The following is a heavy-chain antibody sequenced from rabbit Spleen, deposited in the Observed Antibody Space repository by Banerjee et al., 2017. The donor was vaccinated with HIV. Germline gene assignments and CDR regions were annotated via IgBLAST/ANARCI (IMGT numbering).Heavy chain of an antibody. Sequence: QSLEESGGDLVKPGASLTLTCTASGFSFTYSYHMCWVRQAPGKGLEWIGIIYGISETTYYASWVNGRFTISSDNAQNNVDLQLNSLTAADTATYFCAREDVGGSCSLWGPGTLVTVS. CDR1: GFSFTYSYH. J-gene: IGHJ4*01. CDR3: AREDVGGSCSL. V-gene: IGHV1S40*01. D-gene: IGHD5-1*01. CDR2: IYGISETT.